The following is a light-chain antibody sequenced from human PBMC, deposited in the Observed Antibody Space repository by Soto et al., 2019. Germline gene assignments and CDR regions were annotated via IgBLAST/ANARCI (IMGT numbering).Light chain of an antibody. CDR2: GSS. CDR1: SSNIGAGYD. V-gene: IGLV1-40*01. Sequence: QSVLTQPPSVSGAPGQRVTISCTGSSSNIGAGYDVHWYQQFPGTAPKLLIYGSSNRPSGVPDRFSGSKSGTSASLAITGLQAEDEADYYCQSYDSSLIVVFGGGTKVTVL. J-gene: IGLJ2*01. CDR3: QSYDSSLIVV.